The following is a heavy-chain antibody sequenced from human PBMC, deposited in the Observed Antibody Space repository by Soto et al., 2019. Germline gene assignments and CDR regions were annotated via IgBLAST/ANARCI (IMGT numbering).Heavy chain of an antibody. Sequence: SETLSLTCTVSGGSISSSSHYWVWIRQPPGKGLECIGNIYYDGNTYYNPSLKSRVTISLDTSKNQFSLRLNSVTAADTAVYYCARSSITPRLFMYPFDYWGQGTLVTVSS. CDR3: ARSSITPRLFMYPFDY. J-gene: IGHJ4*02. V-gene: IGHV4-39*01. CDR1: GGSISSSSHY. CDR2: IYYDGNT. D-gene: IGHD6-6*01.